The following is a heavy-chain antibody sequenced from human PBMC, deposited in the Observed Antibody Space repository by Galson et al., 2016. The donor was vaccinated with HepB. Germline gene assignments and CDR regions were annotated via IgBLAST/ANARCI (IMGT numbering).Heavy chain of an antibody. CDR2: ISYSGSI. V-gene: IGHV4-39*01. J-gene: IGHJ5*02. CDR1: GGSIVSSDFY. Sequence: SETLSLTCSVSGGSIVSSDFYWAWIRQAPGKGLEWIESISYSGSIFHNPSLKSRVIMSVDSAKNPFSLVLRSVTAADTAFYFCARQAMYRGDNLFDTWGQGTLVTVSS. CDR3: ARQAMYRGDNLFDT. D-gene: IGHD3-10*01.